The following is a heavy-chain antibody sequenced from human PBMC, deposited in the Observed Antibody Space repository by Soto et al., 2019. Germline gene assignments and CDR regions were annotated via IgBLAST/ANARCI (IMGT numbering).Heavy chain of an antibody. CDR2: FIWIIVRL. CDR3: EKGKKWFGEEAPNHDAFDI. J-gene: IGHJ3*02. V-gene: IGHV3-9*01. Sequence: PGGSLRLSCAASGFTFDDYAMHWVRQAPGKGLEWVSVFIWIIVRLGYAAFVKGRFTISRKNAKNSFFLQINSLRVEETALFYCEKGKKWFGEEAPNHDAFDIGGQGKMVTVSS. CDR1: GFTFDDYA. D-gene: IGHD3-10*01.